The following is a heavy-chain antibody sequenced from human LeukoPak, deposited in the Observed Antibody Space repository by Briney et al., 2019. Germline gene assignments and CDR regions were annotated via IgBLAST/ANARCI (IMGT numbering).Heavy chain of an antibody. J-gene: IGHJ3*02. CDR3: ARSGIAVAGTEAFDI. Sequence: GGSLRLSCAASGFTFSSYAMSWLRLAPGKGLEWVSSISPDSNYKYYVDSVKGRFTISRDNAKNSLYLQMNSLRAEDTAVYYCARSGIAVAGTEAFDIWGQGTMVTVSS. D-gene: IGHD6-19*01. CDR2: ISPDSNYK. V-gene: IGHV3-21*01. CDR1: GFTFSSYA.